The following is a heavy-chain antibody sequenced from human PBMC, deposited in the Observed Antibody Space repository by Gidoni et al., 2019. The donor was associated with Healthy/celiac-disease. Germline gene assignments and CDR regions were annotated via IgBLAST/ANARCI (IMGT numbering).Heavy chain of an antibody. CDR3: SLSYSSSWYGSYYFDY. J-gene: IGHJ4*02. Sequence: EVQLLESGGGLVQPGGSLRLSCAASGFTFSSYAMSWVRQAPGKGLEWVSAISGSGGSTYYADSVKGRFTISRDNSKNTLYLQMNSLRAEDTAVYYCSLSYSSSWYGSYYFDYWGQGTLVTVSS. D-gene: IGHD6-13*01. V-gene: IGHV3-23*01. CDR2: ISGSGGST. CDR1: GFTFSSYA.